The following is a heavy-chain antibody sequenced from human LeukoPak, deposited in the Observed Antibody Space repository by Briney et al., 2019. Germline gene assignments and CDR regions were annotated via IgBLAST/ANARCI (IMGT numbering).Heavy chain of an antibody. Sequence: VGSLRLSCAASGFTFSRYALNWVRQGPGKGLEWVSCISSSGSIIYYVDSVKGRFIISRDNAKNSLHRHMDSLRAEDTACYYCASELGRSDGDYVSYFDYWGQGTLVTVYS. V-gene: IGHV3-48*03. CDR1: GFTFSRYA. D-gene: IGHD4-17*01. CDR3: ASELGRSDGDYVSYFDY. CDR2: ISSSGSII. J-gene: IGHJ4*02.